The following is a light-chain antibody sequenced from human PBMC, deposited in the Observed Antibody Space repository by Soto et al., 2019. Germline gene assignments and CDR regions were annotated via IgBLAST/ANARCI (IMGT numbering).Light chain of an antibody. CDR1: SSDVGGYNY. Sequence: QSALTQPPSASGSPGQSVTISCTGTSSDVGGYNYVSWYQQHPGKAPKLMISEVSKRPSGVPDRFSGSKSGNASSLTVSGHHEDDDAYYYCSSFTGNNNVVFGGGTKLTVL. J-gene: IGLJ2*01. V-gene: IGLV2-8*01. CDR2: EVS. CDR3: SSFTGNNNVV.